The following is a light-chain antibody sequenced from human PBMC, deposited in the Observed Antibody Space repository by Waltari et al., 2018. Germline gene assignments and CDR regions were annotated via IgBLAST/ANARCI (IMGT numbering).Light chain of an antibody. CDR1: QSISDH. V-gene: IGKV1-39*01. J-gene: IGKJ2*01. CDR2: VAS. CDR3: QQCFRTPYT. Sequence: DIQMTHSPSSLSRSVGNRVTITCRASQSISDHLNWYQQKTGEAPKLLIYVASNLESGFPSRFSGSGSGTDFTLTINSLQPGDFATYYCQQCFRTPYTFGQGTKL.